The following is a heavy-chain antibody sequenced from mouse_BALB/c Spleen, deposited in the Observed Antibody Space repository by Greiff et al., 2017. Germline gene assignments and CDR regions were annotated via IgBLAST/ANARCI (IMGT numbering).Heavy chain of an antibody. V-gene: IGHV5-9-3*01. CDR3: ARHEGVRRIAMDY. CDR1: GFTFSSYA. CDR2: ISSGGSYT. D-gene: IGHD2-14*01. Sequence: EVQLVESGGGLVKPGGSLKLSCAASGFTFSSYAMSWVRQTPEKRLAWVATISSGGSYTYYPDSVKGRFTISRDNAKNTLYLQMSSLRSEDTAMYYCARHEGVRRIAMDYWGQGTSVTVSS. J-gene: IGHJ4*01.